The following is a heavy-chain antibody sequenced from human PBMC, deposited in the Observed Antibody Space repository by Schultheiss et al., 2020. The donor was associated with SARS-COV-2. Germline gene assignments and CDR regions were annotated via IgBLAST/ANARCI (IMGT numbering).Heavy chain of an antibody. V-gene: IGHV4-4*07. CDR1: GGSISSYY. Sequence: SETLSLTCTVSGGSISSYYWSWIRQPAGKGLEWIGRIYTSGSTNYNPSLKSRVTISVDTSKNQFSLKLSSVTAADTAVYYCARGGQQLTHYYYYGMDVWGQGTTVTVSS. D-gene: IGHD6-13*01. CDR3: ARGGQQLTHYYYYGMDV. J-gene: IGHJ6*02. CDR2: IYTSGST.